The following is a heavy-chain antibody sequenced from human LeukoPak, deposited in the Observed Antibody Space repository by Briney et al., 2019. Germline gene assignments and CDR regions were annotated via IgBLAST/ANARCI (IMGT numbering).Heavy chain of an antibody. Sequence: PGGSLRLSCAASGFTFSSYGMSWVRQAPGKGLEWVSAISGSGGSTYYADSVKGRFTTSRDNSKNTLYLQMNSLRAEDTAVYYCATRDPIAVAGTGAFDIWGQGTMVTVSS. V-gene: IGHV3-23*01. CDR3: ATRDPIAVAGTGAFDI. J-gene: IGHJ3*02. CDR1: GFTFSSYG. CDR2: ISGSGGST. D-gene: IGHD6-19*01.